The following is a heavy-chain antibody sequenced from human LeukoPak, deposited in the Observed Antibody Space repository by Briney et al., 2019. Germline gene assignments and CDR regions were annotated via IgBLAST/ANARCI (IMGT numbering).Heavy chain of an antibody. CDR1: GFTFSSYG. Sequence: GGSLRLSCAASGFTFSSYGMHWVRQAPGKGLEWVAVISYDGSNKYYADSVKGRFTISRDNSKNTLYLQMNSLRAEDTAVYYCAKVSTYYYGSGPKLPDYWGQGTLVTVSS. J-gene: IGHJ4*02. D-gene: IGHD3-10*01. CDR3: AKVSTYYYGSGPKLPDY. V-gene: IGHV3-30*18. CDR2: ISYDGSNK.